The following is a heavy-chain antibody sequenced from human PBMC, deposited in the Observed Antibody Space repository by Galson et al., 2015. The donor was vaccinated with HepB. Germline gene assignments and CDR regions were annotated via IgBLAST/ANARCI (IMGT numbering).Heavy chain of an antibody. Sequence: SVKVSCKASGGTFSSYAISWVRQAPGQGLEWMGRIIPIPGIANYAQKFQGRVTITADKSTSTAYMELSSLRSEDTAVYYCARANYDSSWYDYWGQGTLVTVSS. CDR1: GGTFSSYA. V-gene: IGHV1-69*04. CDR2: IIPIPGIA. J-gene: IGHJ4*02. D-gene: IGHD6-13*01. CDR3: ARANYDSSWYDY.